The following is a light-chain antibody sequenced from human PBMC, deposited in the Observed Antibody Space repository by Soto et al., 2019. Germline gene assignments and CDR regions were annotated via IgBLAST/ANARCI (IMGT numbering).Light chain of an antibody. CDR3: QQRSNWPQIT. CDR1: QSVSKY. J-gene: IGKJ4*01. V-gene: IGKV3-11*01. CDR2: DAS. Sequence: EIVLTQSPATLSLSPGERATLSCRASQSVSKYLAWYQQKPRPAPSLLIHDASNSTTAILPRFSGSGSGTDFTLTISSLEPEDYGVYYCQQRSNWPQITFGGGTKVEMK.